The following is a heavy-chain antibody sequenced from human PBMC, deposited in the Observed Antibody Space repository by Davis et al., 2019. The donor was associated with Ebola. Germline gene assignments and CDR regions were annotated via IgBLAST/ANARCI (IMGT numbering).Heavy chain of an antibody. J-gene: IGHJ5*02. CDR3: ARHHCSSTSCPKRKSNWFDP. V-gene: IGHV5-10-1*01. CDR2: IDPSDSYT. CDR1: GYSFTSYW. Sequence: GESLKISCKGSGYSFTSYWISWVRQMPGKGLEWMGRIDPSDSYTNYSPSFQGHVTISADKSISTAYLQWSSLKASDTAMYYCARHHCSSTSCPKRKSNWFDPWGQGTLVTVSS. D-gene: IGHD2-2*01.